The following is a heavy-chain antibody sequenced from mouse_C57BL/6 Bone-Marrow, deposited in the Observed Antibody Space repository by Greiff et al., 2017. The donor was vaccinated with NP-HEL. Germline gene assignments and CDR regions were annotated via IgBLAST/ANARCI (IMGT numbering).Heavy chain of an antibody. CDR3: ARWRAAQAPWFAY. V-gene: IGHV1-69*01. CDR2: IDPSDSYT. D-gene: IGHD3-2*02. J-gene: IGHJ3*01. Sequence: VQLQQPGAELVMPGASVKLSCKASGYTFTSYWMHWVKQRPGQGLEWIGEIDPSDSYTNYNQKFKGKSTLTVDKSSSTAYMQLSSLTSEDSAVYYCARWRAAQAPWFAYWGQGTLVTVSA. CDR1: GYTFTSYW.